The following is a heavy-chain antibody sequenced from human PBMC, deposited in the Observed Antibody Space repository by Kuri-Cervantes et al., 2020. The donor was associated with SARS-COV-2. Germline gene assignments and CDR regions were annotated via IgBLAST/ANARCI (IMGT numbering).Heavy chain of an antibody. V-gene: IGHV4-38-2*02. Sequence: SETLSLTCTVSGYSISSGYYWGWIRQPPGKGLEWIGSIYHSGSTYYNPSLKSRVTISEDTSKNQFSLKLSSVTAADTAVYYCARGTGDDYYYYYYMDVWGKGTTVTVSS. CDR3: ARGTGDDYYYYYYMDV. CDR1: GYSISSGYY. J-gene: IGHJ6*03. CDR2: IYHSGST. D-gene: IGHD1-1*01.